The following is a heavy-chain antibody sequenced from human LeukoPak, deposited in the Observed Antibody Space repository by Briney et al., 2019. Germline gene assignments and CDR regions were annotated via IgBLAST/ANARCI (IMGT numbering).Heavy chain of an antibody. D-gene: IGHD6-13*01. J-gene: IGHJ4*02. V-gene: IGHV3-30*03. CDR2: ISYDGKNK. CDR1: GFTFSSYG. CDR3: ASHWAQQVVSDY. Sequence: GGSLRLSCAASGFTFSSYGMHWVRQAPGKGLEWVAVISYDGKNKYYAGAVKGRFTISRDNSKNTLYLQMSSLRPEDTAVYYCASHWAQQVVSDYWGQGTLVTVSS.